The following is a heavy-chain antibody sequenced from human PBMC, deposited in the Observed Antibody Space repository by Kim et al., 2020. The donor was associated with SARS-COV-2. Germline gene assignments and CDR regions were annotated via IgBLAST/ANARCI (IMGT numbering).Heavy chain of an antibody. Sequence: IYYADSGKGRFSISRDHSKNTLYVQMNSLSVEDRGVYYCAKDLQLGGAFEYWGQGTLLTVSS. V-gene: IGHV3-23*01. J-gene: IGHJ4*02. D-gene: IGHD6-6*01. CDR2: I. CDR3: AKDLQLGGAFEY.